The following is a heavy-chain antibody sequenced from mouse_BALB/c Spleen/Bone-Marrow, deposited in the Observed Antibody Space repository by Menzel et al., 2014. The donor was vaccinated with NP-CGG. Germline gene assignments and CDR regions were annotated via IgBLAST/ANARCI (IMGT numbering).Heavy chain of an antibody. Sequence: VQLQQSGAELVRPGTSVRVSCKASGYAFTNYLIEWVKQRPVQGLEWIGVINPGSGGANYNAKSKGKATLTADKSSSTAYMQLSSLTSDDSAVYFCAREWTARAVDYWGQGTTLTVSS. CDR2: INPGSGGA. V-gene: IGHV1-54*01. J-gene: IGHJ2*01. CDR3: AREWTARAVDY. D-gene: IGHD3-2*01. CDR1: GYAFTNYL.